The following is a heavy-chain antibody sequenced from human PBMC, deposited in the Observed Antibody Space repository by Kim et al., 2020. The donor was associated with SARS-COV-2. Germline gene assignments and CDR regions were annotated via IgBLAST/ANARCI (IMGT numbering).Heavy chain of an antibody. D-gene: IGHD3-22*01. CDR1: ANSFSNDW. V-gene: IGHV5-10-1*01. J-gene: IGHJ4*02. CDR2: IDPSDSYT. Sequence: GESLKISCKGSANSFSNDWISWVRQVPGKGLEWMGRIDPSDSYTNYSPSFQGHVTISADKSISTVYLQWGSLKASDTAIYFCSRATFFYDSSGLEYWGQGTLGNVSS. CDR3: SRATFFYDSSGLEY.